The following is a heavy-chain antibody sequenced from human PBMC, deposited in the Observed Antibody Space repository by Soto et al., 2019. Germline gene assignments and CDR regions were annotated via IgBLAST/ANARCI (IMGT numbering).Heavy chain of an antibody. J-gene: IGHJ6*02. Sequence: QVQLQESGPGLVKPSETLSLTCTVSGCSLRTYYWSWLRQHPGKGLEWIGYIHYSGSNTYNPSLMSRVTLSVASSKTQRSLRLSSVTAAATAVYYCARGNRQDYYYGMDVWGQGTTVTVSS. V-gene: IGHV4-59*01. CDR1: GCSLRTYY. D-gene: IGHD3-10*01. CDR2: IHYSGSN. CDR3: ARGNRQDYYYGMDV.